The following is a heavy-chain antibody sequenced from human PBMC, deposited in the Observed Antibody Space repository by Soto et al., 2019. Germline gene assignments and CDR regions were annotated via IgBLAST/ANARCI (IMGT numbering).Heavy chain of an antibody. Sequence: PSETLSLTCTVSGGSISSGGYYWSWIRQHPGKGLEWIGYIYYSGSTYYNPSLKSRVTISADTSKNQFSLKLSSVTAADTAVYYCASDPTIFGVLAREWAPTGWFDPWGQGTLVTVSS. J-gene: IGHJ5*02. V-gene: IGHV4-30-4*08. CDR3: ASDPTIFGVLAREWAPTGWFDP. CDR1: GGSISSGGYY. CDR2: IYYSGST. D-gene: IGHD3-3*01.